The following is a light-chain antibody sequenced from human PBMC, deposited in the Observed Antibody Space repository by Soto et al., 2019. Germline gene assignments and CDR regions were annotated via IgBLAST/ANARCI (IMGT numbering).Light chain of an antibody. V-gene: IGLV1-44*01. CDR3: AAWDVSLKGFV. J-gene: IGLJ1*01. CDR1: SSNIGINT. CDR2: DNH. Sequence: QSLLTQPPSASGTPGQSVTFSCSGSSSNIGINTVNWYRQLPGTAPQLLISDNHRRPSGVPDRFSGSKSGTSASLAISGLQSEDEATYFCAAWDVSLKGFVFGTGTKVTVL.